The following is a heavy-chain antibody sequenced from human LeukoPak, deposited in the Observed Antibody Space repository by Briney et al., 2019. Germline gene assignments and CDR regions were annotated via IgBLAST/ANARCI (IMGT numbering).Heavy chain of an antibody. CDR2: TSSSGTYM. CDR3: ARKPRQYTYSQGSYMDV. Sequence: GGSLRLSCAASGFTFSSYSMHWVRQAPGKGLEWVSTTSSSGTYMYYADSVKGRFTISRDNAKNSLYLQMSGLTAEDTAVYYCARKPRQYTYSQGSYMDVWGKGTTVTVSS. CDR1: GFTFSSYS. D-gene: IGHD5-18*01. J-gene: IGHJ6*03. V-gene: IGHV3-21*01.